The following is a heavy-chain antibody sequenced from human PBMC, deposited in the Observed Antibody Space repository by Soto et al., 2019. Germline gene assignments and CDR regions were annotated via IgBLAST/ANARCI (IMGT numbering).Heavy chain of an antibody. CDR3: ARYRREAVAGYTLDN. J-gene: IGHJ4*02. Sequence: SETLSLTCTVSGGSISSNYWTWIRQPPGKGLEWIGYVYNSGSTNYNPSLKSRVTTSEDTSKSQFSLKVNSMTAADTAVYYCARYRREAVAGYTLDNWGQGILVTVSS. V-gene: IGHV4-59*01. CDR1: GGSISSNY. D-gene: IGHD6-13*01. CDR2: VYNSGST.